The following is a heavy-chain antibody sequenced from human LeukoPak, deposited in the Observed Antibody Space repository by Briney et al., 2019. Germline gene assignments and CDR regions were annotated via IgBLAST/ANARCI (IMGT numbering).Heavy chain of an antibody. CDR1: GGSISSYY. V-gene: IGHV4-59*01. D-gene: IGHD3-10*01. CDR2: IYYSGST. Sequence: SETLSLTCTASGGSISSYYWSWIRQPPGKGLEWIGYIYYSGSTNYNPSLKSRVTISVDTSKNQFSLKLSSVTAADTAVYYCARESMGLLVDYWGQGTLVTVSS. J-gene: IGHJ4*02. CDR3: ARESMGLLVDY.